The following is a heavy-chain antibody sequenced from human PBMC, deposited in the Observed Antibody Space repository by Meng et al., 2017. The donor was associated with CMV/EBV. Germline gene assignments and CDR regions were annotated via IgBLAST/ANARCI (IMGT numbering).Heavy chain of an antibody. J-gene: IGHJ6*02. Sequence: ASVKVSCKASGYTFTSYAMHWVRQAPGQRLEWMGWSNAGNGNTKYSQEFQGRVTITRDTSASTAYMELSSLRSEDMAVYYCARDRVFGWSGWVRGVNNYGMDVWGQGTTVTVSS. D-gene: IGHD3-10*01. CDR1: GYTFTSYA. CDR3: ARDRVFGWSGWVRGVNNYGMDV. V-gene: IGHV1-3*02. CDR2: SNAGNGNT.